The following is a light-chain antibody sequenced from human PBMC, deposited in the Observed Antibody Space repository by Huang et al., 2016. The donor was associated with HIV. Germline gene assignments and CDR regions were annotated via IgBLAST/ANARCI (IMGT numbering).Light chain of an antibody. CDR3: QQYNNWPPTWT. CDR1: QSVSSN. CDR2: GAS. J-gene: IGKJ1*01. V-gene: IGKV3-15*01. Sequence: EIVMTQSPATLSVSPGERATLSCRASQSVSSNVAWYQQKPGQAPRLLIYGASTRATGIPVRFSGSGSGTEFTLTIGSLQSEDFAVYYCQQYNNWPPTWTFGQGTKVEIK.